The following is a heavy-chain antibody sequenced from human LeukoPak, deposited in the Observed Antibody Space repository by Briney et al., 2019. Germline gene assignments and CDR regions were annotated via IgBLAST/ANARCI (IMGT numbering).Heavy chain of an antibody. J-gene: IGHJ4*02. CDR3: ARVGGGPYCSGGSCYSD. Sequence: SVKVSCKGSGGTFSSYAISWVPQAPGQGLEWVGGIIPIFGTANYAQKFQGRVTITADESTSTAYMELSSLRSEDTAVYYCARVGGGPYCSGGSCYSDWGQGTLVTVSS. CDR2: IIPIFGTA. V-gene: IGHV1-69*13. D-gene: IGHD2-15*01. CDR1: GGTFSSYA.